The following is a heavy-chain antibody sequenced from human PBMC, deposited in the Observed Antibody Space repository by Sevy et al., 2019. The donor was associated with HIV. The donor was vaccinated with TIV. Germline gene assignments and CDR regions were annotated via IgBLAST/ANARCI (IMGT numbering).Heavy chain of an antibody. CDR3: ARGAPYYDDSSGYYDY. Sequence: SENLSLTCTVSGGSISSYYWSWIRQPAGKGLEWIGRIYTSGSTNYNASLKSRVTMSVDTSKNQFSLKLSSVTAADTAVYYCARGAPYYDDSSGYYDYWGQGTLVTVSS. J-gene: IGHJ4*02. CDR1: GGSISSYY. D-gene: IGHD3-22*01. CDR2: IYTSGST. V-gene: IGHV4-4*07.